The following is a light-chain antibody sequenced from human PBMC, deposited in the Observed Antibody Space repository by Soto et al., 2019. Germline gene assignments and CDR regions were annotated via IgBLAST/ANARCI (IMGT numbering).Light chain of an antibody. J-gene: IGKJ4*01. CDR1: QSVSSH. CDR3: QQLGTWTST. V-gene: IGKV3-11*01. Sequence: DIALTQSPATLSLSPGEGATLSCRASQSVSSHLAWYQQKPGQAPRLLIYDASKRATDIPARFSGSGSGTDFTLTISSLEPEDFAVYYCQQLGTWTSTCGGGTKVEI. CDR2: DAS.